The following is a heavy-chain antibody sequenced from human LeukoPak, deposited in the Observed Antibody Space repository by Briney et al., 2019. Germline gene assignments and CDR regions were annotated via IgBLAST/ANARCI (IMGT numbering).Heavy chain of an antibody. V-gene: IGHV1-2*02. D-gene: IGHD6-19*01. CDR3: ARRRYSSGWFRKSSSGRLFYYYYYYMDV. CDR1: GYTFTGYY. J-gene: IGHJ6*03. Sequence: ASVKVSCKASGYTFTGYYMHWVRQAPGQGLEWMGWISPNSGGTNYGQKFQGRFTISRDTSISTAYMELSRLSSDDTAVYYCARRRYSSGWFRKSSSGRLFYYYYYYMDVWGKGTTVTISS. CDR2: ISPNSGGT.